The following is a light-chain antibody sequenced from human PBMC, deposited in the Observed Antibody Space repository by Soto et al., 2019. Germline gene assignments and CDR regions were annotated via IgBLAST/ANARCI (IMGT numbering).Light chain of an antibody. CDR2: SNN. J-gene: IGLJ1*01. V-gene: IGLV1-44*01. CDR1: SSNIESNT. CDR3: AAWHDSLNGYV. Sequence: QSVLTQPPSASGTPGQRVTISCSGSSSNIESNTVNWYQQLPGTAPKLLIYSNNQRPSGVPDRFSGSKSGTSASLAISGLQSEDEADYYCAAWHDSLNGYVFGTGTKLTVL.